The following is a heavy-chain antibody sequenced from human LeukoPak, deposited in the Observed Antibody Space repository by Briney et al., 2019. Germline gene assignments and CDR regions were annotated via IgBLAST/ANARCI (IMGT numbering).Heavy chain of an antibody. D-gene: IGHD2-21*01. Sequence: GESLKISCKGSGYSFTSYWIGWVRQMPGKGLEWMGIIYPGDSDTRYSPSFQGQVTISADKSISTAYLQWSSLKASDTAMYYCARHHQRLLHKSRDAFDIWGQGTMVTVSS. J-gene: IGHJ3*02. V-gene: IGHV5-51*01. CDR2: IYPGDSDT. CDR1: GYSFTSYW. CDR3: ARHHQRLLHKSRDAFDI.